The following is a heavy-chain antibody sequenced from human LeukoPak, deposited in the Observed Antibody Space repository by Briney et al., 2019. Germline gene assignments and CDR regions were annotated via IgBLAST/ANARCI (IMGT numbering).Heavy chain of an antibody. J-gene: IGHJ4*02. CDR1: GFTFSSQA. Sequence: GGSLRLSCAASGFTFSSQAMSWVRQAPGKGLEWVSLTYSDGSTYYADSVRGRFTISRDDSKNTLYLQMNSLRVEDTAVYYCARAHTTYCYDSSGYYFDYWGQGTLVTVSS. V-gene: IGHV3-66*01. D-gene: IGHD3-22*01. CDR3: ARAHTTYCYDSSGYYFDY. CDR2: TYSDGST.